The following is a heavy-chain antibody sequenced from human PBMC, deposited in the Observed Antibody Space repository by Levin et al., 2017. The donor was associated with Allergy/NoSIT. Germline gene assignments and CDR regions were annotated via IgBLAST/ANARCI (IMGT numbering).Heavy chain of an antibody. V-gene: IGHV3-30*18. Sequence: QAGGSLRLSCAASGFSFSSYSMHWVRQAPGKGLEWVTIISSDGSYKNYADSVKGRFTISRDNSKNTLYLQMNSLRAEDTAVYYCAKGYSGSYAIFFDYWGQGTLVTVSS. CDR2: ISSDGSYK. CDR3: AKGYSGSYAIFFDY. D-gene: IGHD1-26*01. J-gene: IGHJ4*02. CDR1: GFSFSSYS.